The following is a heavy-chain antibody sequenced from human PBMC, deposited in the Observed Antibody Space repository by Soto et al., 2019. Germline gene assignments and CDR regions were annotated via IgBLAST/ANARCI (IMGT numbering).Heavy chain of an antibody. D-gene: IGHD4-17*01. CDR1: GFTFSSYA. CDR3: ATTVTAYFDY. Sequence: PGGSLRLSCAASGFTFSSYAMSWVRQAPGKGLEWVSVISGSGGTTYYADSVKGRFTISRDNSKNTLYLQMNGLRAEDTAVYYCATTVTAYFDYWGQGTLVTVS. CDR2: ISGSGGTT. J-gene: IGHJ4*02. V-gene: IGHV3-23*01.